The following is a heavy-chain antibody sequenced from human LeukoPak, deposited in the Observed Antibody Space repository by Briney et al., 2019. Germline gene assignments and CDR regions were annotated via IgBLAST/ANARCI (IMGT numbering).Heavy chain of an antibody. D-gene: IGHD2/OR15-2a*01. J-gene: IGHJ4*02. CDR2: FFQSHKS. CDR3: ARVRSFPYLLDS. CDR1: GHSTTRGYY. V-gene: IGHV4-38-2*01. Sequence: SETLSLTCAISGHSTTRGYYWAWFRPSPGKGLEWIATFFQSHKSFYNASLESRVTMSLDTSKSQFSLNLTSVTAADTAVYSCARVRSFPYLLDSWGRGTQVTVSS.